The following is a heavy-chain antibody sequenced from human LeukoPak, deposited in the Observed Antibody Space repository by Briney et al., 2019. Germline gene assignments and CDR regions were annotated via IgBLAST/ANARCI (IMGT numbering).Heavy chain of an antibody. CDR2: INPNSCGT. CDR3: ARGYPLSTTAAGTYFQH. CDR1: GYTFSGHY. V-gene: IGHV1-2*02. J-gene: IGHJ1*01. D-gene: IGHD6-13*01. Sequence: ASVNVSCKASGYTFSGHYMHWVRQAPRPGLEWMGWINPNSCGTNYAQKFQGRVTMNRDTSISTAYMELSRLRDDDTAVYYCARGYPLSTTAAGTYFQHWGQGTLVTVSS.